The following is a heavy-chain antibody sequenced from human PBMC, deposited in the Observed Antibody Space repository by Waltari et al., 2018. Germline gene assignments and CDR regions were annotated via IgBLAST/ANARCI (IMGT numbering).Heavy chain of an antibody. D-gene: IGHD3-3*01. CDR3: VRRIDYDFWSGFDY. Sequence: QVQLQESGPGLVKPSETLSLTCTVSGYSISSGYYWGWLRQPPGKGLEWIGSIDHSGSTYYNPSLKSRVNISVDTSKNQFSLKLSSVTAADTAVYYCVRRIDYDFWSGFDYWGQGTLVTVSS. V-gene: IGHV4-38-2*02. J-gene: IGHJ4*02. CDR1: GYSISSGYY. CDR2: IDHSGST.